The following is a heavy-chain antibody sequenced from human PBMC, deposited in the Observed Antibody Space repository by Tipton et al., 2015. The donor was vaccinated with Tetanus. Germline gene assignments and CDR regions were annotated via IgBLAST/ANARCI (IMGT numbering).Heavy chain of an antibody. CDR2: IYHTGAA. D-gene: IGHD6-13*01. Sequence: TLSLTCTVSGDSLVRGGYYWTWIRHLPGKGLEWIGYIYHTGAAHYNPSLKSRVTLSVDMSKNQFFLKMISMTTADTAVYFCARDFGSNHNWFDPWGQGTPATVSS. CDR1: GDSLVRGGYY. J-gene: IGHJ5*02. V-gene: IGHV4-31*03. CDR3: ARDFGSNHNWFDP.